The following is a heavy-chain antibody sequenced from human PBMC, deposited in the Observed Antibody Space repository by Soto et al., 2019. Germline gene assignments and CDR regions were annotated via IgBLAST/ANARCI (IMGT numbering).Heavy chain of an antibody. D-gene: IGHD3-9*01. CDR3: ARDPSDILTGLRPGSGWFNP. CDR1: GGSISSSSYY. V-gene: IGHV4-39*07. CDR2: IYYSGST. J-gene: IGHJ5*02. Sequence: SETLSLTCTVSGGSISSSSYYWGWIRQPPGKGLEWIGSIYYSGSTYYNPSLKSRVTISVDTSKNQFSLKLSSVTAADTAVYYCARDPSDILTGLRPGSGWFNPWGQGTLVTVSS.